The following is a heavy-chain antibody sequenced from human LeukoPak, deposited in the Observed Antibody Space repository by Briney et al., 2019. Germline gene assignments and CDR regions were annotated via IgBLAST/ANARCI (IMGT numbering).Heavy chain of an antibody. Sequence: MSGGSLRLSCAASGFTFSDYYMSWIRQAPGKGLEWVSYISSSGSTIYYADSVKGRFTISRDNAKDSLYLQMNSLRAEDTAVYYCARDRYSSGWSYYYGMDVWGQGTTVTVSS. CDR1: GFTFSDYY. J-gene: IGHJ6*02. CDR3: ARDRYSSGWSYYYGMDV. D-gene: IGHD6-19*01. CDR2: ISSSGSTI. V-gene: IGHV3-11*01.